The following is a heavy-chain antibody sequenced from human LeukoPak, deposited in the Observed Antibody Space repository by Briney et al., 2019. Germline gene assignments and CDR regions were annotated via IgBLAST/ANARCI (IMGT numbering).Heavy chain of an antibody. Sequence: GASVKVSCKASGYTFTTYAIHWVRQAPGQRLEWMGWINAGNGNIKYSQKFQGRVTITRDTSASAAYMELSSLRSEDTAVYYCARSPRDTNCFDPWGQGTLVTVSS. J-gene: IGHJ5*02. D-gene: IGHD1-14*01. CDR1: GYTFTTYA. CDR3: ARSPRDTNCFDP. V-gene: IGHV1-3*01. CDR2: INAGNGNI.